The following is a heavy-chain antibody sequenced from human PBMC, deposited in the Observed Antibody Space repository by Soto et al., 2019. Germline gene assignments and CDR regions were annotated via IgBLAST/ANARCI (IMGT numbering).Heavy chain of an antibody. CDR1: GYSFTSYW. V-gene: IGHV5-51*01. D-gene: IGHD3-22*01. Sequence: PGDSLKISWKGSGYSFTSYWIGWVRQMPGKGLEWMGIIYPGDSDTRYSPSFQGQVTISADKSISTAYLQWSSLKASDTAMYYCALGRYYDSTRPRYFDYWGQGTLVTVSS. CDR2: IYPGDSDT. J-gene: IGHJ4*02. CDR3: ALGRYYDSTRPRYFDY.